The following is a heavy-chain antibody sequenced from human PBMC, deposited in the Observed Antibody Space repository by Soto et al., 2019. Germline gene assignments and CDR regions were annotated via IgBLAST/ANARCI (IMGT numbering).Heavy chain of an antibody. Sequence: GGSLRLSCAASGFTFSSYAMHWVRQAPGKGLEWVAVISYDGSNKYYADSVKGRFTISRDNSKNTLYLQMNSLRAEDTAVYYCARAATGGWYNYWGQGTLVTVSS. J-gene: IGHJ4*02. CDR1: GFTFSSYA. D-gene: IGHD6-19*01. CDR2: ISYDGSNK. V-gene: IGHV3-30-3*01. CDR3: ARAATGGWYNY.